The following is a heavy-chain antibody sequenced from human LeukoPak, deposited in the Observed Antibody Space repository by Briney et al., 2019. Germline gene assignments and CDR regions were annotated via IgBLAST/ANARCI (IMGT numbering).Heavy chain of an antibody. CDR1: GYAFTSQD. V-gene: IGHV1-8*02. CDR2: MNPNSGNG. J-gene: IGHJ3*02. D-gene: IGHD6-25*01. Sequence: ASAKVSCKASGYAFTSQDINWVRQATGQGLEWMGWMNPNSGNGGYAQKFQGRVTITTDTSINTAYMELSGLRSEDTAVYYCARELRRDDIWGQGTMVTVSS. CDR3: ARELRRDDI.